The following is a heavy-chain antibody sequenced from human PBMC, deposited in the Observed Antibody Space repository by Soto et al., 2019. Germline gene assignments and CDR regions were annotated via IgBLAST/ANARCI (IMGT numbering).Heavy chain of an antibody. CDR1: GGSISSYY. CDR3: ARTHGYNRANWFDP. D-gene: IGHD5-12*01. J-gene: IGHJ5*02. CDR2: IYYSGST. Sequence: SETLSLTCTVSGGSISSYYWSWIRQPPGKGLEWIGYIYYSGSTNYNTSLKSRVTISVDTSKNQFSLKLSSVTAADTAVYYCARTHGYNRANWFDPWGQGTLVTVSS. V-gene: IGHV4-59*01.